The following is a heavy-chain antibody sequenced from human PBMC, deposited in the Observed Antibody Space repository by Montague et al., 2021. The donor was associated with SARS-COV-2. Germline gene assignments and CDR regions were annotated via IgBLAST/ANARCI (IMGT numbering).Heavy chain of an antibody. J-gene: IGHJ5*02. D-gene: IGHD2-2*01. V-gene: IGHV4-39*01. Sequence: SETLSLTCTVSGGSISSSSYYWGWIRQPPGKGLEWIGSIYYSGSTYYNPSLKSRVTISVDTSKNQFSLTLSSVTAADTAVYYCARLYCSSTSCYGWGEMNWFDPWGQGTLVTVSS. CDR1: GGSISSSSYY. CDR3: ARLYCSSTSCYGWGEMNWFDP. CDR2: IYYSGST.